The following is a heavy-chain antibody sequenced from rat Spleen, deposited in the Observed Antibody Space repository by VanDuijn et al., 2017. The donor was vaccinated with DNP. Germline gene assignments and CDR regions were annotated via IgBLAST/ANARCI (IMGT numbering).Heavy chain of an antibody. J-gene: IGHJ4*01. CDR1: GFTFSDYH. V-gene: IGHV5-27*01. CDR2: ISSDGDIT. D-gene: IGHD1-12*02. Sequence: EVHLEQSGGGLVQPGGSLRLSCVVSGFTFSDYHMAWVRQTPTMGLEWVAFISSDGDITYYRDSVKGRFTISRDNAKSTLYLQMDSLRSEDTATYYCAKDDGSYYAMDAWGQGTSVTVSS. CDR3: AKDDGSYYAMDA.